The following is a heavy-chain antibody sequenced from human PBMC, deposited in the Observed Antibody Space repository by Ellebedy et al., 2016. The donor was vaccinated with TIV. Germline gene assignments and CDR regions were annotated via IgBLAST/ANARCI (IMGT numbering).Heavy chain of an antibody. Sequence: SETLSLXCTVSGGSISSSSYYWGWIRQPPGKGLEWIGSIYYSGSTYYNPSLKSRVTISVDTSKNQFSLKLSSVTAADTAVYYCARVARWFGESNWFDPWGQGTLVTVSS. CDR2: IYYSGST. D-gene: IGHD3-10*01. CDR3: ARVARWFGESNWFDP. CDR1: GGSISSSSYY. J-gene: IGHJ5*02. V-gene: IGHV4-39*07.